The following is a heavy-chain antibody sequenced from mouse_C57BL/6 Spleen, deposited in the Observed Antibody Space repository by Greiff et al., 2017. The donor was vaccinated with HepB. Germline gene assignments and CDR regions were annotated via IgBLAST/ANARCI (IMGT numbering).Heavy chain of an antibody. CDR1: GFSLSTSGMG. Sequence: QVTLKESGPGILQSSQTLSLTCSFSGFSLSTSGMGVSWIRQPSGKGLEWLAHIYWDDDKRYNPSLKSRRTISKDTSRNQVFLKITSVDTADTATYYCAGSGGSSHWYFDVWGTGTTVTVSS. CDR2: IYWDDDK. J-gene: IGHJ1*03. CDR3: AGSGGSSHWYFDV. V-gene: IGHV8-12*01. D-gene: IGHD1-1*01.